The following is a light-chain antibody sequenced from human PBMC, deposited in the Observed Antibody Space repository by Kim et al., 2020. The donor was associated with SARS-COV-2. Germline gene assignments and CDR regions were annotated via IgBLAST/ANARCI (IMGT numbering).Light chain of an antibody. V-gene: IGLV3-1*01. CDR3: QAWDSSTVV. J-gene: IGLJ2*01. CDR1: KLGDKY. CDR2: QHN. Sequence: SYELTQPPSVSVSPGQTAYITCSGDKLGDKYACWYQQKPGQSPVLVIYQHNKRPSGIPERFSGSNSGNTATLTISGTQAMDEADYYCQAWDSSTVVFGGG.